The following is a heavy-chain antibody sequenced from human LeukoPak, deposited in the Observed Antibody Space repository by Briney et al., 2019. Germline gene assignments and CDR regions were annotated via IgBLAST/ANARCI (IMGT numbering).Heavy chain of an antibody. J-gene: IGHJ5*02. Sequence: SETLSLTCTVSGGSISSSSYYWGWIRQPPGKGLEWIGSIYYSGSTYYNPSLKSRVTISVDTSKNQFSLKLSSVTAADTAMYYCARGGDTPFDPWGQGTLITVSS. CDR1: GGSISSSSYY. CDR3: ARGGDTPFDP. V-gene: IGHV4-39*07. CDR2: IYYSGST. D-gene: IGHD2-21*02.